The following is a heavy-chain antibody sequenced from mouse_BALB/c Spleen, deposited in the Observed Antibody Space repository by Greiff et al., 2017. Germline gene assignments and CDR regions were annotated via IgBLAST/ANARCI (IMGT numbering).Heavy chain of an antibody. CDR2: IYPGSGST. D-gene: IGHD1-1*01. V-gene: IGHV1S22*01. J-gene: IGHJ4*01. CDR3: TRRKLRAMDY. CDR1: GYTFTSYW. Sequence: LQQPGSELVRPGASVKLSCKASGYTFTSYWMHWVKQRPGQGLEWIGNIYPGSGSTNYDEKFKSKATLTVDTSSSTAYMQLSSLTSEDSAVYYCTRRKLRAMDYWGQGTSVTVSS.